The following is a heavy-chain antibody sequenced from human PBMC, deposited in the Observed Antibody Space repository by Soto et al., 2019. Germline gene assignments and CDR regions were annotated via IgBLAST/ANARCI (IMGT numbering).Heavy chain of an antibody. D-gene: IGHD5-12*01. J-gene: IGHJ4*02. CDR3: ARGGDGYNYDFVY. CDR2: IVPIIGVA. Sequence: QVQLVQSGAEVKKPGSSVKVSCKASGGSFTRHAISWVRQAPGHGLEWMGGIVPIIGVANYAQNFQDRFTISADESTSTAYMELTSLKSEDPAIYYCARGGDGYNYDFVYWGQGTVVTVSS. V-gene: IGHV1-69*01. CDR1: GGSFTRHA.